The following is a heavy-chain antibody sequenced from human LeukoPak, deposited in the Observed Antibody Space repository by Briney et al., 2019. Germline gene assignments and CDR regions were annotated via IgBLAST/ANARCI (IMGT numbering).Heavy chain of an antibody. J-gene: IGHJ4*02. V-gene: IGHV4-30-2*01. Sequence: SETLSLTCTVSGGSISSGGYYWSWIRQPPGKGLEWIGYINHSGSTNYNPSLKSRVTISVDMSKNQFSLKLSSVTAADTAVYYCARRLGGYHYYFDYWGQGTLVTVSS. CDR3: ARRLGGYHYYFDY. D-gene: IGHD5-12*01. CDR1: GGSISSGGYY. CDR2: INHSGST.